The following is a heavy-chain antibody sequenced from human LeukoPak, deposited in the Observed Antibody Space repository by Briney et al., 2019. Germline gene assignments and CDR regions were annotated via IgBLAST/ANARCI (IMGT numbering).Heavy chain of an antibody. CDR2: TYSGGST. J-gene: IGHJ4*02. V-gene: IGHV3-53*01. D-gene: IGHD6-19*01. CDR1: GFTFSSYA. CDR3: AKASSGWYWYYFDY. Sequence: GGSLRLSCAASGFTFSSYAMHWVRQAPGKGLEWVSVTYSGGSTYYADSVKGRFTISRDNSKNTLYLQMNSLRAEDTAVYYCAKASSGWYWYYFDYWGQGTLVTVSS.